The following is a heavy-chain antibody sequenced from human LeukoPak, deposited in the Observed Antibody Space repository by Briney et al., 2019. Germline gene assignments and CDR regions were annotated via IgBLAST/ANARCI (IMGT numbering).Heavy chain of an antibody. CDR2: IIPIFGTA. V-gene: IGHV1-69*05. D-gene: IGHD6-6*01. CDR3: AIGSIAARRRPLYNWFDP. CDR1: GGTFSSYA. Sequence: GASVKVSCKASGGTFSSYAISWVRQAPGQGLEWMGGIIPIFGTANYAQKFQGRVTNTTDESTSTAYMELSSLRSEDTAVYYCAIGSIAARRRPLYNWFDPWGQGTLVTVSS. J-gene: IGHJ5*02.